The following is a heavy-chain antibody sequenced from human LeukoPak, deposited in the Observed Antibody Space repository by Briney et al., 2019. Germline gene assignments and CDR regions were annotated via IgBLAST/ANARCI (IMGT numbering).Heavy chain of an antibody. J-gene: IGHJ3*02. CDR3: VRVRRHDFAGAFDI. D-gene: IGHD3/OR15-3a*01. CDR1: GFTFSSYW. V-gene: IGHV3-74*01. Sequence: GGPLRLSCAASGFTFSSYWMHGFRQVPRRELVWVSRIDNDGSSTSYADSVKGRFTISRDNAKNTLYLQMNSLRAEDTAVYYFVRVRRHDFAGAFDIWGQGIMVTVSS. CDR2: IDNDGSST.